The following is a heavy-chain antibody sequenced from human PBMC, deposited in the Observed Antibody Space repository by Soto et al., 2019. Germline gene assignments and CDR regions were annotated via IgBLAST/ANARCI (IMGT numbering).Heavy chain of an antibody. CDR3: ARTGSRQLPYFDY. J-gene: IGHJ4*02. Sequence: ASVKVSFTASGGTFISYAIIWVRQAPGQGLEWMGGIIPIFGTANYAQKFQGRVTITADESTSTAYMELSSLRSEDTAVYYCARTGSRQLPYFDYWGQGTLVTVSS. D-gene: IGHD6-6*01. CDR2: IIPIFGTA. CDR1: GGTFISYA. V-gene: IGHV1-69*13.